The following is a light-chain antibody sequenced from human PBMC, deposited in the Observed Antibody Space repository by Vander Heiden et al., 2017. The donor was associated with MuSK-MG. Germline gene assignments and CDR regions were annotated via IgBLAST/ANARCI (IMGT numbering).Light chain of an antibody. CDR2: AVS. J-gene: IGKJ3*01. Sequence: DIQMTQSPSSLSASVGDRVTMTCRASQDISNYLGWYQQRPGKAPKALIYAVSHLHSGVPSRFSGSGSGTDFTLTIDSVQPEDFATYYCQQDDLRPLTFGPGTTVDVK. CDR3: QQDDLRPLT. V-gene: IGKV1-16*01. CDR1: QDISNY.